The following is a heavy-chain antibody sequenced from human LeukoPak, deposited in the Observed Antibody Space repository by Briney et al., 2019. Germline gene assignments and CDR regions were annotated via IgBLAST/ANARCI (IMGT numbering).Heavy chain of an antibody. D-gene: IGHD3-16*01. CDR3: AKNGGPHGMDV. Sequence: GSLRLSCATSGFTFSSIWMSWVRQAPGKGLEWVANIKHDGSETNYVDSVKGRFTISRDNAKNSLHLQMNSLRVEDTAVYYCAKNGGPHGMDVWGQGTTVTVSS. CDR2: IKHDGSET. J-gene: IGHJ6*02. V-gene: IGHV3-7*02. CDR1: GFTFSSIW.